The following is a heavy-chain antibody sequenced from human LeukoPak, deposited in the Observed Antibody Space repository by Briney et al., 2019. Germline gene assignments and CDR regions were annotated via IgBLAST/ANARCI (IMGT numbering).Heavy chain of an antibody. V-gene: IGHV4-39*07. CDR2: IYYSGSI. J-gene: IGHJ4*02. CDR3: ARTRYFDWLLVDY. Sequence: SETLSLTCTVSGGSISSSSYYWGWIRQPPGKGLEWIGSIYYSGSIYYNPSLKSRVTMSVDTSKNQFSLKLSSVTAVDTAVYYCARTRYFDWLLVDYWGQGTLVTVSS. CDR1: GGSISSSSYY. D-gene: IGHD3-9*01.